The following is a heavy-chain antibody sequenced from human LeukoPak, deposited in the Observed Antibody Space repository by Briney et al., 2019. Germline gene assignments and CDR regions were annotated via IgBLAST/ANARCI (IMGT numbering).Heavy chain of an antibody. D-gene: IGHD2-2*01. CDR3: AIHIVVVPAAKKKNWFDP. V-gene: IGHV4-34*01. CDR2: INHSGST. J-gene: IGHJ5*02. CDR1: GGSFSGYY. Sequence: SETLSLTCAVYGGSFSGYYWSWIRQPPGKGLEWIGEINHSGSTNYNPSLKSRVTISVDASKNQFSLKLSSVTAADTAVYYCAIHIVVVPAAKKKNWFDPWGQGTLVTVSS.